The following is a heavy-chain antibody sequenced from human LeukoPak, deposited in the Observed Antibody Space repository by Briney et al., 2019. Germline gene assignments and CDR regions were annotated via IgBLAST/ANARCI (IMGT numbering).Heavy chain of an antibody. CDR2: ISSSCSYI. CDR3: ARDGWVVPGLSDY. Sequence: GGSRRLSCAASRFTFSSYSMNWVRQAPGKGLEWVSSISSSCSYIFYADSVKGRFTISRDNAKNSLYLQMNSLRAEDTAVYYCARDGWVVPGLSDYWGQGTLATVSS. J-gene: IGHJ4*02. CDR1: RFTFSSYS. V-gene: IGHV3-21*01. D-gene: IGHD2-2*01.